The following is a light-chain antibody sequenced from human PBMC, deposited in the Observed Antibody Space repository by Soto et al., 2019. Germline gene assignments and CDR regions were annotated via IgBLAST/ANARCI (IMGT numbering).Light chain of an antibody. J-gene: IGKJ1*01. CDR2: TAS. CDR1: QGIIDY. Sequence: DIRMTQSPSSLSASAGDRVTITCRASQGIIDYLAWYQQKPGKAPKLLIYTASTLQSGVPSRFSGSGAGTDFTLTISSLQPEDFATYYCQKYNSAPRTFGQGTKVEIK. V-gene: IGKV1-27*01. CDR3: QKYNSAPRT.